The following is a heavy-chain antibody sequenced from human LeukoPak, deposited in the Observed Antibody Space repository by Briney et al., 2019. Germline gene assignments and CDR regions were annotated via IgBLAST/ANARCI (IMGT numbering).Heavy chain of an antibody. CDR3: ARESESGSYFYDAFDI. Sequence: ASVKVSCKASGYTFTSYGISWVRQAPGQGLEWMGWISAYNGNTNYAQKLQGRVTMTTDTSTSTAYMELRSLRSDDTAVYYCARESESGSYFYDAFDIWGQGTMVTVSS. V-gene: IGHV1-18*01. CDR1: GYTFTSYG. J-gene: IGHJ3*02. CDR2: ISAYNGNT. D-gene: IGHD1-26*01.